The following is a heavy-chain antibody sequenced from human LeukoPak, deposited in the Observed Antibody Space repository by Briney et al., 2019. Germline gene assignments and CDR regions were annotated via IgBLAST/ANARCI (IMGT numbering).Heavy chain of an antibody. J-gene: IGHJ6*03. D-gene: IGHD7-27*01. V-gene: IGHV1-69*01. Sequence: GSSVKVSCKASGGTFSSYAISWVRQAPGQGLEWMGGIIPIFGTANYAQKFQGRVTITADESTSTAYMELSNLRSEDTAVYYCANGNMGLGNYYYMDVWGKGTTVTVSS. CDR3: ANGNMGLGNYYYMDV. CDR1: GGTFSSYA. CDR2: IIPIFGTA.